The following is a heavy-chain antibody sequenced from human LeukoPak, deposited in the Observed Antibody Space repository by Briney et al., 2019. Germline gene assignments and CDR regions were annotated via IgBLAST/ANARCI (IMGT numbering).Heavy chain of an antibody. J-gene: IGHJ4*02. V-gene: IGHV4-30-4*01. CDR3: ASSRGYSGYDY. CDR1: GGSISSGDYY. D-gene: IGHD5-12*01. CDR2: IYYSGST. Sequence: SETLSLTCTVSGGSISSGDYYWSWIRQPPGKGLEWIEYIYYSGSTYYNPSLKSRVTISVDTSKNQFSLKLSSVTAADTAVYYCASSRGYSGYDYWGQGTLVTVSS.